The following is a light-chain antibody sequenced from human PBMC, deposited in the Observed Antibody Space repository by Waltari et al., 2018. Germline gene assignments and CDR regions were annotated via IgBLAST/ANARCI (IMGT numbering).Light chain of an antibody. CDR1: LSLSSSY. Sequence: EIVLTQSPGTLSLSPGERAALPGRASLSLSSSYLAWYQQKPGQAPRLLIYGASSRATGIPDRFSGSGSETDFTLTISRLEPEDFAVYYCQQYDSSPYTFGQGTKLEIK. J-gene: IGKJ2*01. V-gene: IGKV3-20*01. CDR2: GAS. CDR3: QQYDSSPYT.